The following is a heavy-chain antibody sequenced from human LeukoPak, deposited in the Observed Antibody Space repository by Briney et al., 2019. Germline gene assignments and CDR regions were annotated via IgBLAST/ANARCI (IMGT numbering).Heavy chain of an antibody. J-gene: IGHJ3*02. CDR3: ARDLITVTKGFDI. CDR1: TDSISSHY. V-gene: IGHV4-59*11. CDR2: ISYIGST. D-gene: IGHD4-17*01. Sequence: SETLSLTCAVSTDSISSHYWSWIRQPPGKGLEWIGYISYIGSTNYNPSLKSRVTTSIDTSKNQFSLKLRSVTAADTAVYYCARDLITVTKGFDIWGQGTMVSVSS.